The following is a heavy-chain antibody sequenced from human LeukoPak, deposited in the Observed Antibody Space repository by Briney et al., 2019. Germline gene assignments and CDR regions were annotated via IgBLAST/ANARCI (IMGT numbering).Heavy chain of an antibody. D-gene: IGHD3-22*01. J-gene: IGHJ4*02. CDR2: ISGDGSST. V-gene: IGHV3-43*02. CDR1: GVTFNDYA. Sequence: GESLRLSCAVSGVTFNDYAMHWVRQAPGKGLEWVSVISGDGSSTYYADSVKGRFTISRDNSKTSLCLQMNMLRTEVTALYYCAKDDSSGYYAYSGQGTLVTPSS. CDR3: AKDDSSGYYAY.